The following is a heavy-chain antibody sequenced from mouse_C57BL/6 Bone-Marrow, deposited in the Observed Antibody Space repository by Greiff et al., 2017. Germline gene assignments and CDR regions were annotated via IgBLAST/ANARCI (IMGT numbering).Heavy chain of an antibody. CDR1: GFTFSSYA. CDR2: ISSGGDYI. D-gene: IGHD4-1*01. V-gene: IGHV5-9-1*02. J-gene: IGHJ3*01. CDR3: TRVPLTPFAY. Sequence: EVMLVESGEGLVKPGGSLKLSCAASGFTFSSYAMSWVRQTPEKRLEWVAYISSGGDYIYYADTVKGRFTISRDNARNTLYLQMSSLKSEDTAMYYCTRVPLTPFAYWGKGTLVTVSA.